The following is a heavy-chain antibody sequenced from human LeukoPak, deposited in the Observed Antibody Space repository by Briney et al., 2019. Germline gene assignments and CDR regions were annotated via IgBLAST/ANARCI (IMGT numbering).Heavy chain of an antibody. CDR3: ARDYRTMVRGVIYYYGMDV. J-gene: IGHJ6*02. D-gene: IGHD3-10*01. CDR1: GFTFGDYA. Sequence: PGRSLRLSCAASGFTFGDYALHWVRQFPGKGLEWVSGISWNSGSIGYADSVKGRFTISRDNSKNTLYLQMNSLRAEDTAVYYCARDYRTMVRGVIYYYGMDVWGQGTTVTVSS. CDR2: ISWNSGSI. V-gene: IGHV3-9*01.